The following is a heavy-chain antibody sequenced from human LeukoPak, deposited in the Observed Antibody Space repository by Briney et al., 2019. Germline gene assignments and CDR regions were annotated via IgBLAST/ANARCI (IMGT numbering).Heavy chain of an antibody. J-gene: IGHJ4*02. CDR3: AIFSGYASSSYYFDY. Sequence: PSETLSLTCTVSGGSISSYYWSWIRQPPGKGLEWIGYIYYSGSTNYNPSLKSRVTISVDTSKNQFSLKLSSVTAADTAVYYCAIFSGYASSSYYFDYWGQGTLVTVSS. CDR1: GGSISSYY. V-gene: IGHV4-59*12. D-gene: IGHD5-12*01. CDR2: IYYSGST.